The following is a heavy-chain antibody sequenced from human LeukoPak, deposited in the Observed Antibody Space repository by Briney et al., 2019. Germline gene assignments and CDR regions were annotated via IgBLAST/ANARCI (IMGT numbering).Heavy chain of an antibody. CDR1: GFTFSNYW. J-gene: IGHJ4*02. CDR3: ARVYGASLPVLGY. V-gene: IGHV3-74*01. D-gene: IGHD3-10*01. Sequence: GGSLRLSCAASGFTFSNYWIYWVRQAPGNGLVWVSHTNSDGSSTSYADSVKGRFTISRDNAKNTVYLQMNSLRAEDTAVYYCARVYGASLPVLGYWGQGTLVTVSS. CDR2: TNSDGSST.